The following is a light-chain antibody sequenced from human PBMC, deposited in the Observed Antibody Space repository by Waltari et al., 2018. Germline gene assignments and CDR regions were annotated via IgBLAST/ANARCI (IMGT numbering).Light chain of an antibody. CDR1: NIGSKN. V-gene: IGLV3-21*02. J-gene: IGLJ3*02. CDR2: DDT. Sequence: YALIQPPSVSVAPGQTARITCGGNNIGSKNVHWYQQKPGLAPVLVVYDDTERPSGIPARFSGSNSGNTAALTIFRVEVGDEADYYCQVWDRSSDKWVFGGGTKLTVV. CDR3: QVWDRSSDKWV.